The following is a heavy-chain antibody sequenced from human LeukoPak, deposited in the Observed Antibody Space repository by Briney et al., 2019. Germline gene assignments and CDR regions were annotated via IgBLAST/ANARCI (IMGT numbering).Heavy chain of an antibody. Sequence: SQTLSLTCAISGDSVSSSSAAWSWIRQSPSRGLEWLGRTYYRSKWYNDYALSVKSRITINPDTSKNQFSLQLNSMTPEDTAVYYCAREGSDGYLFDYWGQGTLVTVSS. D-gene: IGHD1-1*01. CDR1: GDSVSSSSAA. CDR2: TYYRSKWYN. CDR3: AREGSDGYLFDY. V-gene: IGHV6-1*01. J-gene: IGHJ4*02.